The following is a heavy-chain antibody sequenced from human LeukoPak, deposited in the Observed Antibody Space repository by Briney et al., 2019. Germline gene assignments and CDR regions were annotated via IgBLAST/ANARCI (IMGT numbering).Heavy chain of an antibody. CDR1: GFTFNSYS. J-gene: IGHJ4*02. CDR2: ISSSSSTI. D-gene: IGHD6-19*01. V-gene: IGHV3-48*02. Sequence: GGSLRLSCAASGFTFNSYSMDWVRQAPGRGLEWVSYISSSSSTIYYADSVKGRFTISRDNAKKSLYLQMNSLREEDTAVYYCAKNGAVAGTCDYWGQGILVTVSS. CDR3: AKNGAVAGTCDY.